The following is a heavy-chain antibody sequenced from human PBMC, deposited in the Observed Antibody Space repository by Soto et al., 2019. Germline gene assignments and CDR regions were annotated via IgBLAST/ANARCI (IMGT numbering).Heavy chain of an antibody. V-gene: IGHV3-66*01. CDR2: IFSGGTT. J-gene: IGHJ3*02. CDR1: GFTVSSNY. D-gene: IGHD1-1*01. Sequence: PGGSLRLSCVTSGFTVSSNYMSWVRQAPGKGLEWVSVIFSGGTTSYADSVKGRFFISRDNSKNTLYLQMNSLRAADTAVYYCAREWKSDALDIWGQGTMVTVSS. CDR3: AREWKSDALDI.